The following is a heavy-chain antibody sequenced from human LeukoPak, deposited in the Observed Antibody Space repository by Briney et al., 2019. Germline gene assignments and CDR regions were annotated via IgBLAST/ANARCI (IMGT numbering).Heavy chain of an antibody. V-gene: IGHV3-23*01. CDR1: GFSFSAYA. CDR2: ISGSGGLT. J-gene: IGHJ6*02. Sequence: GGSLRLSCAASGFSFSAYAMSWVRQAPGKGLEWVSAISGSGGLTYYADSVKGRFTISRDNSKHTVFLQMNSLRADDTAVYYCASDPYYYYGMDVWGQGTTVTVSS. CDR3: ASDPYYYYGMDV.